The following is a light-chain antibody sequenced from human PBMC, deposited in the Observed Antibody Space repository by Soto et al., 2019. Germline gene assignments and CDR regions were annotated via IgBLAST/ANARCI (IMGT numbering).Light chain of an antibody. CDR1: RSDIGDSNF. CDR2: EVN. CDR3: ASFRSGTILV. Sequence: SVLTQPAYVSGSPGQSVTISCTGPRSDIGDSNFISWYQQSPGKAPRLLIYEVNNRPSGVSRRFSGSKAGNTASLTISGLLEDDEADYFCASFRSGTILVFGSGTKVTVL. V-gene: IGLV2-14*01. J-gene: IGLJ1*01.